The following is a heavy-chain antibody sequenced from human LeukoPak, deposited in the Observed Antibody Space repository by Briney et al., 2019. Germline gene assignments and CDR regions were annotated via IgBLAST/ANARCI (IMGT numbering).Heavy chain of an antibody. CDR1: GFTFDDYA. Sequence: GGSLRLSCAASGFTFDDYAMHWVRQAPGKGLEWVSLISWDGGSTYYADSVKGRFTISRDNSKNSLYLQMNSLRAEDTALYYCAKDIVSGSYRLGFDYWGQGTLVTVSS. J-gene: IGHJ4*02. CDR3: AKDIVSGSYRLGFDY. D-gene: IGHD1-26*01. CDR2: ISWDGGST. V-gene: IGHV3-43D*03.